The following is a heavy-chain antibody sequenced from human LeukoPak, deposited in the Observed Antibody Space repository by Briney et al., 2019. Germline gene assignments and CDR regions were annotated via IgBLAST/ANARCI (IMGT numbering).Heavy chain of an antibody. D-gene: IGHD5-18*01. CDR3: ARYSYALFDY. CDR1: GGSFSGYY. Sequence: SETLSLTCAVYGGSFSGYYWSWIRQPPGKGLEWIGEINHSGSTNYNPSLKSRVTISVDTSKNQFSLKLSSVTAADTAVYYCARYSYALFDYWGQGTLVTVSS. J-gene: IGHJ4*02. CDR2: INHSGST. V-gene: IGHV4-34*01.